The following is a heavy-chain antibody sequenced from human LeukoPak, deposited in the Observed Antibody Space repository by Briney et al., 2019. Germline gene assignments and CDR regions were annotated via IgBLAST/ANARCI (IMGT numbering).Heavy chain of an antibody. CDR2: IYYSGNT. CDR1: GGSISSYY. J-gene: IGHJ4*02. V-gene: IGHV4-59*01. Sequence: SETLSLTCTVSGGSISSYYWSWIRQPPGKGLEWIGYIYYSGNTNYNPSLKSRVTISVDTSKNQFSLKLSSVTAADTAMYYCARDLGPYYFDYWGQGTLVTVSS. CDR3: ARDLGPYYFDY.